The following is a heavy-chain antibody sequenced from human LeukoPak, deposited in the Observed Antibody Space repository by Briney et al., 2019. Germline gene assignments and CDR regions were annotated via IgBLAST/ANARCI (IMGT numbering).Heavy chain of an antibody. CDR1: GFTFSSYW. Sequence: GGSLRLSCAASGFTFSSYWMHWVRQTPGKGLVWVSRINSDGSSTSYADSVKGRFTISRDNAKNSLYLQMNSLRAEDTAVYYCVRGGSGYSSSWSTFVSWGQGTLVTVSS. D-gene: IGHD6-13*01. CDR3: VRGGSGYSSSWSTFVS. CDR2: INSDGSST. J-gene: IGHJ4*02. V-gene: IGHV3-74*01.